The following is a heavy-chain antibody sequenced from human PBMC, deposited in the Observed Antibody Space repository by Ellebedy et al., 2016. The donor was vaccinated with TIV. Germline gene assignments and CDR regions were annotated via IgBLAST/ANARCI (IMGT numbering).Heavy chain of an antibody. CDR2: FITDGSTI. CDR1: GFTFSTYW. Sequence: GESLKISXAASGFTFSTYWMHWVRQDPDKGLQWVSRFITDGSTINYADSVKGRFTISRDNANNSLFLQMNSLRPEDTALYYCAVLVGATNVDYWGQGTLVTVSS. D-gene: IGHD1-26*01. V-gene: IGHV3-74*01. J-gene: IGHJ4*02. CDR3: AVLVGATNVDY.